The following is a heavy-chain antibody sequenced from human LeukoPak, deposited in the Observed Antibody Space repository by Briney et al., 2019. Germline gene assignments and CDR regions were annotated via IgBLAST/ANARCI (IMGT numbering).Heavy chain of an antibody. J-gene: IGHJ5*02. D-gene: IGHD2-15*01. CDR3: ARVYCSGGSCTNWFDP. CDR2: ISAYNGNT. V-gene: IGHV1-18*01. CDR1: GYTFTSYG. Sequence: GASVKVSCKASGYTFTSYGISWVRQAPGQGLEWMGWISAYNGNTNYAQKLQGRVTMTTDTSTSTAYMELRSLRSDDTAVYYCARVYCSGGSCTNWFDPWGQGTLVTVSS.